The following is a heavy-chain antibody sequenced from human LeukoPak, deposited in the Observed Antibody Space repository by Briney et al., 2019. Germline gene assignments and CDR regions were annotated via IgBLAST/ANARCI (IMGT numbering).Heavy chain of an antibody. J-gene: IGHJ4*02. D-gene: IGHD3-3*01. CDR3: AREWPYYDFWSGYGYFDY. CDR2: IKQDGSEK. CDR1: GFTFSSYW. V-gene: IGHV3-7*01. Sequence: PGGSLRLSCAASGFTFSSYWMSWVRQAPGKGLEWVANIKQDGSEKYYVDSVKGRFTISRDNAKNSLYLQMNSLRAEDTAVYYCAREWPYYDFWSGYGYFDYWGQGTLVTVSS.